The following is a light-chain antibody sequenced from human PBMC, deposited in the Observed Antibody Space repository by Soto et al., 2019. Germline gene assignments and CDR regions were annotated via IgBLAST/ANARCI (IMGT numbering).Light chain of an antibody. CDR1: QTVNRF. V-gene: IGKV1-39*01. Sequence: DIQMTQSPSSLSASVGDSVTITCRASQTVNRFLHWYQQRPGKAPKLLIYATSTLQTGVPSRFTGSGFGTEFTLTISSLQPEDFGTYFCQQSYFSQFTFGPGTKVDIK. CDR3: QQSYFSQFT. J-gene: IGKJ3*01. CDR2: ATS.